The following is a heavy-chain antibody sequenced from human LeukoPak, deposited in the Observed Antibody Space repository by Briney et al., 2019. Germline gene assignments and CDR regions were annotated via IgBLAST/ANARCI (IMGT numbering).Heavy chain of an antibody. CDR1: GGSFSGYY. J-gene: IGHJ6*03. CDR3: ARLYRANYYYYYYMDV. Sequence: SETLSLTCAVYGGSFSGYYWSWIRQPPGKGLEWIGEINHSGSTNYNPSLKSRVTISVDTSKNQFSLKLSSVTAADTAVYCCARLYRANYYYYYYMDVWGKGTTVTVSS. D-gene: IGHD3-16*02. CDR2: INHSGST. V-gene: IGHV4-34*01.